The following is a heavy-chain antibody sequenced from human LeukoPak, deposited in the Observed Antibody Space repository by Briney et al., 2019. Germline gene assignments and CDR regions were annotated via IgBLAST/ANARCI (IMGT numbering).Heavy chain of an antibody. V-gene: IGHV3-7*03. Sequence: GGSLRLSCAASGFSLSSYWMTWVRQAPGKGLEWVANIKQDGSEKNYVDSVKGRFTISRDNAKNSLYLQMNSLRAEDTAVYYCAREERWLQFNYWGQGTLVTVSS. D-gene: IGHD5-24*01. CDR1: GFSLSSYW. CDR2: IKQDGSEK. CDR3: AREERWLQFNY. J-gene: IGHJ4*02.